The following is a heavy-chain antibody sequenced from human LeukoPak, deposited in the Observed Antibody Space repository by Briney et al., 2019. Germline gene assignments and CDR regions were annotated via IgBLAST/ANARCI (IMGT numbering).Heavy chain of an antibody. CDR1: GYTFTGYY. V-gene: IGHV1-2*02. Sequence: ASVKVSCKASGYTFTGYYMHWVRQAPGQGLEWMGWINPNSGGTNYAQKFQGRVTMTRDTSISTAYMELSRLRSDDTAVYYCARELVSSSWYHDAFDIWGQGTMVTVSS. J-gene: IGHJ3*02. CDR2: INPNSGGT. D-gene: IGHD6-13*01. CDR3: ARELVSSSWYHDAFDI.